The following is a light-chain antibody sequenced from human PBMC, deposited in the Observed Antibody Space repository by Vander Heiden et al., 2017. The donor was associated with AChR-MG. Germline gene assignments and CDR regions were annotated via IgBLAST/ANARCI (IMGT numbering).Light chain of an antibody. CDR2: AAS. J-gene: IGKJ1*01. Sequence: DIQMTQSPSSLSAAVGDRVTVTCRASQSITSYLNWYQQKAGTAPKLLSYAASRLQSGVPSRFSGSGSGTDFTLTISNLQPEDFATYYCQQSYTTPRTFGQGTEVDIK. CDR3: QQSYTTPRT. CDR1: QSITSY. V-gene: IGKV1-39*01.